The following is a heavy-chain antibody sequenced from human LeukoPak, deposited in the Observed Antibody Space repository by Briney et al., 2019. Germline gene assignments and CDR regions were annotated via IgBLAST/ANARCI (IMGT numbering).Heavy chain of an antibody. Sequence: PGGSLRLSCAASGFTFSSYAMSWVRQAPGKGLEWVSAISGSGGSTYYADSVKGRFTISRDNSKNTLYLQMNSLRAEDTAVYYCAKDGTVGLLWFGDDSNYWGQGTLVTVSS. CDR3: AKDGTVGLLWFGDDSNY. V-gene: IGHV3-23*01. CDR2: ISGSGGST. CDR1: GFTFSSYA. J-gene: IGHJ4*02. D-gene: IGHD3-10*01.